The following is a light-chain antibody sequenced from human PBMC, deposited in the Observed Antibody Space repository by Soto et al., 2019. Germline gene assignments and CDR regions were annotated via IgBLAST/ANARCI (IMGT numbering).Light chain of an antibody. Sequence: DVVITQSPDSLAVSLGERATINCKSSQNVLYSSNNKNYLAWYQQKPGQPPRLLIYDASTRATGIPSRFSGSGSGTEFTLTISSLKSEDFAVYYCQQYDNWPRTFGQGTKVDIK. J-gene: IGKJ1*01. CDR2: DAS. CDR3: QQYDNWPRT. CDR1: QNVLYSSNNKNY. V-gene: IGKV4-1*01.